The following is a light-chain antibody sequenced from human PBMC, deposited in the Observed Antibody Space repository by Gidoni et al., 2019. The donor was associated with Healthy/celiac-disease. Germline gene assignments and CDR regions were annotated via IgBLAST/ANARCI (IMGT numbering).Light chain of an antibody. Sequence: ATQMTQSPSSLSASVGDRVTITCRASQGIRNDLGWYQQKPGKAPKLLIYAASSLQSGVPSRFSGSGPGTDFTLTISSLQPEDFATYYCLQDYNYPWTFXQXTKVDIK. CDR3: LQDYNYPWT. J-gene: IGKJ1*01. V-gene: IGKV1-6*01. CDR2: AAS. CDR1: QGIRND.